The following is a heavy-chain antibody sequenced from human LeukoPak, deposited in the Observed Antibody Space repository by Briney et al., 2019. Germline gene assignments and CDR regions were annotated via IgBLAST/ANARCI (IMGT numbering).Heavy chain of an antibody. J-gene: IGHJ6*02. CDR3: ARETDDFWSGYYLRNGMDV. V-gene: IGHV3-21*01. Sequence: GGSPRLSCAASGFTFSSYSMNWVRQAPGKGLEWVSSISSSSSYIYYADSVKGRFTISRDNAKNSLYLQMNSLRAEDTAVYYCARETDDFWSGYYLRNGMDVWGQGTTVTVSS. CDR2: ISSSSSYI. D-gene: IGHD3-3*01. CDR1: GFTFSSYS.